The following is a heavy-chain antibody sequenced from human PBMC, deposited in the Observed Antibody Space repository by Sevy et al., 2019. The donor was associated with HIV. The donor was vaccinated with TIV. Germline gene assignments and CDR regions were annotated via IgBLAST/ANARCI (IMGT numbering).Heavy chain of an antibody. D-gene: IGHD6-19*01. J-gene: IGHJ4*02. Sequence: GGSLRLSCAASGFTFSNYWMSWVRQAPGKGLEWVANIKQDGINKYYVDPVKGRFTISRDNTKNSLYLQMNSLRAEDTAVYYCARPLYSSGWDQFVSWGQGTLVTVSS. V-gene: IGHV3-7*01. CDR2: IKQDGINK. CDR3: ARPLYSSGWDQFVS. CDR1: GFTFSNYW.